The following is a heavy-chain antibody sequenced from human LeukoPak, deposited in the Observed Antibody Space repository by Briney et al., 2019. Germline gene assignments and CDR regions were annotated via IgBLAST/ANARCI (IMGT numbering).Heavy chain of an antibody. CDR3: ARLDGDYVGEY. CDR2: IYYSGST. J-gene: IGHJ4*02. V-gene: IGHV4-39*01. CDR1: GGSISSSSYY. Sequence: PSETLSLTCTVSGGSISSSSYYWGWIRQPPGKGLGWIGSIYYSGSTYYNPSLKSRVTISVDTSKNQFSLKLSSVTAADTAVYYCARLDGDYVGEYWGQGTLVTVSS. D-gene: IGHD4-17*01.